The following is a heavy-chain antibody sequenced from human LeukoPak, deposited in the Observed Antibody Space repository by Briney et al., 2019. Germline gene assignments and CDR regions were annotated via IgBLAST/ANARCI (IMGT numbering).Heavy chain of an antibody. V-gene: IGHV3-23*01. D-gene: IGHD5-24*01. CDR1: GFTFGDYA. Sequence: PGGSLRLSCTASGFTFGDYAMSWVRQAPGKGLEWVSAISGSGGSTYYADSVKGRFTISRDNSKNTLYLQMNSLRAEDTAAYYCAKARRDGYKIVVPYFDYWGQGTLVTVSS. CDR2: ISGSGGST. J-gene: IGHJ4*02. CDR3: AKARRDGYKIVVPYFDY.